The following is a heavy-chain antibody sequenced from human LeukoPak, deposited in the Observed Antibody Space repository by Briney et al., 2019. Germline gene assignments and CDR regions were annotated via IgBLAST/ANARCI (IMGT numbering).Heavy chain of an antibody. CDR1: GFTFSSYA. D-gene: IGHD3-16*01. CDR2: ISGSGGST. Sequence: GGSLRLSCAASGFTFSSYAMSWVRQAPGTGLEWVSTISGSGGSTYYADSVKGRFTISRDNSKNTLYLQMNSLRAEDTAVYYCTREGRGSDAFDYWGQGTLVTVSS. V-gene: IGHV3-23*01. J-gene: IGHJ4*02. CDR3: TREGRGSDAFDY.